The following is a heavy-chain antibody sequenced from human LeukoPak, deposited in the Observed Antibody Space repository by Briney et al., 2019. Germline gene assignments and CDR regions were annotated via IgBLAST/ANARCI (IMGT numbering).Heavy chain of an antibody. J-gene: IGHJ6*02. Sequence: PSQTLSLTCTVSGGSISSGDYYWSWIRQPPGKGLEWFGYIYYSGSTYYNPSLKSRVTISVDTSKNQFSLKLSSVTAADTAVYYCAREGCSSTSCYTGYYYYGMDVWGQGTTVTVSS. CDR2: IYYSGST. D-gene: IGHD2-2*02. V-gene: IGHV4-30-4*01. CDR1: GGSISSGDYY. CDR3: AREGCSSTSCYTGYYYYGMDV.